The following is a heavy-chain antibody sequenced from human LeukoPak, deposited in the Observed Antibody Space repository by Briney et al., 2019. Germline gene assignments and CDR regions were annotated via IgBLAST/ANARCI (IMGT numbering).Heavy chain of an antibody. Sequence: SQTLSLTCTVSGASISSGSYYWSWIRQPAGKGLEWIGRIYTSGSTNYNPSLKSRVTISVDTSKNQFSLKLSSVTAADTAVYYCARVDVTPGALRYYYMDVWGKGTTVTVSS. V-gene: IGHV4-61*02. CDR1: GASISSGSYY. J-gene: IGHJ6*03. D-gene: IGHD1-14*01. CDR2: IYTSGST. CDR3: ARVDVTPGALRYYYMDV.